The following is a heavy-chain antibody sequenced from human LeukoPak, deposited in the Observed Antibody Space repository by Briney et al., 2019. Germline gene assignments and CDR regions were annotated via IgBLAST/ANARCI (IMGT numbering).Heavy chain of an antibody. J-gene: IGHJ4*02. V-gene: IGHV4-59*01. CDR1: GDSINSDY. CDR3: ARGYYYFDY. Sequence: PSETLSLTCTVSGDSINSDYWNWIRQPPGKGLEWIGYIYYSGSVNYNPSLKSRVTISVDTSKRQFSLKLSSVTAADTAVYYCARGYYYFDYWGQGTLVTVSS. CDR2: IYYSGSV. D-gene: IGHD2-21*01.